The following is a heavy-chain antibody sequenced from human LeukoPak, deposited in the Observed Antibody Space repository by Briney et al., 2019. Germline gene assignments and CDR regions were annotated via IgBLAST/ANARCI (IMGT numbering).Heavy chain of an antibody. Sequence: SETLSLTCAVYGGSFSGYYWSWIRQPAGKGLEWIGRIYTSGSTNYNPSLKSRVTISVDTSKNQFSLKLSSVTAADTAVYYCARDRRIAARPVLDAFDIWGQGTMVTVSS. CDR1: GGSFSGYY. V-gene: IGHV4-4*07. CDR3: ARDRRIAARPVLDAFDI. CDR2: IYTSGST. J-gene: IGHJ3*02. D-gene: IGHD6-6*01.